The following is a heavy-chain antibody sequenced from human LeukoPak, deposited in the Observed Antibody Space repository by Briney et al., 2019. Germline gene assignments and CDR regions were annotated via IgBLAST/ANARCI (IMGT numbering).Heavy chain of an antibody. CDR2: IKPDGSEK. CDR3: ARDASALY. Sequence: GGSLRLSCAASGLIFSKYWITWVRQAPGKGLEWVASIKPDGSEKYYLDSVKGRFTISRDNARDSLYLQMNSLRDDDTSVYFCARDASALYWGRGTLVTVSS. J-gene: IGHJ4*02. CDR1: GLIFSKYW. D-gene: IGHD6-19*01. V-gene: IGHV3-7*01.